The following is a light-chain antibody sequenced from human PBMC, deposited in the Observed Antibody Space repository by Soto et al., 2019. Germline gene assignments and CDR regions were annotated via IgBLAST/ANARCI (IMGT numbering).Light chain of an antibody. J-gene: IGLJ1*01. V-gene: IGLV2-14*01. CDR3: SSYTTSSTLYV. CDR1: SSDVGNYNY. CDR2: QVS. Sequence: QSALTQPASVSGSPGQSITSSCTGTSSDVGNYNYVYWYQQHPGKAPKLMIFQVSNRASGVSNRFSGSKSGDTASLTISGLQAEDEADYYCSSYTTSSTLYVFGTGTKVTVL.